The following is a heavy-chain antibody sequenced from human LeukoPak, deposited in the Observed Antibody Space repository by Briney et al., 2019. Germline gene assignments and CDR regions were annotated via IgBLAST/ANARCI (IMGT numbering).Heavy chain of an antibody. Sequence: GGSLRLSCEASGFTFGSHAMYRVRQAPGKGLEWVAGIFGSGGSPHYAGSVKGRFIISRDNPRNTVYLQINSLRDEDTAVYYCGKTTVGYSSGQKPAWPVDYWGQGTLVTVSS. CDR3: GKTTVGYSSGQKPAWPVDY. J-gene: IGHJ4*02. V-gene: IGHV3-23*01. CDR1: GFTFGSHA. D-gene: IGHD5-18*01. CDR2: IFGSGGSP.